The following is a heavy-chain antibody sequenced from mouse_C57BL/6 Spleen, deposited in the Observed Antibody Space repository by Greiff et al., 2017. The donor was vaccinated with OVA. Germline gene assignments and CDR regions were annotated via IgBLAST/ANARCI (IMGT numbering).Heavy chain of an antibody. J-gene: IGHJ1*03. CDR3: ARSDGPGYFDV. D-gene: IGHD2-3*01. CDR1: GYTFTSYT. CDR2: INPSSGYT. V-gene: IGHV1-4*01. Sequence: VQLQQSGAELARPGASVKMSCKASGYTFTSYTMHWVKQRPGQGLEWIGYINPSSGYTKYNQKFKDKATLTADKSSSTAYMQLSSLTSEDSAVYYCARSDGPGYFDVWGTGTTVTVSS.